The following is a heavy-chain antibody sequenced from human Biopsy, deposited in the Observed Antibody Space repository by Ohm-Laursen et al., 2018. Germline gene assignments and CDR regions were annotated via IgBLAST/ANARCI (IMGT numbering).Heavy chain of an antibody. CDR2: INTYNANT. V-gene: IGHV1-18*01. J-gene: IGHJ6*02. CDR3: ARDMTVTARPYYYSGVDV. CDR1: GYTFTSYG. D-gene: IGHD4-17*01. Sequence: GASVKVSCKASGYTFTSYGISWVRQAPGQGLEWMGWINTYNANTDYAQKVQGRVTMTTDTSTSTAYMELRSLRSDDTAVYYCARDMTVTARPYYYSGVDVWGPGTRVTVSS.